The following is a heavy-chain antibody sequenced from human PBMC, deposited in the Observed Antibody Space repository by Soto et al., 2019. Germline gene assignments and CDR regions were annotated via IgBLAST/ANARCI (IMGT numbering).Heavy chain of an antibody. J-gene: IGHJ4*02. CDR3: AKGVSSSAWSASDN. D-gene: IGHD6-19*01. CDR2: ISDSDNAT. CDR1: GFTFSSYA. V-gene: IGHV3-23*01. Sequence: EVQLLESGGGLVQPGGSLRLSCAASGFTFSSYAMTWVRQAPGKGLEWVSVISDSDNATYYADSVKGRFTISRDNSKNTLDLQFNSLRAEDTAVYYCAKGVSSSAWSASDNWGQGTLVTVSS.